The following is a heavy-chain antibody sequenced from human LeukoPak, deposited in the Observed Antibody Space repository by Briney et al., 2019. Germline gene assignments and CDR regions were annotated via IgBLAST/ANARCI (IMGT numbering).Heavy chain of an antibody. CDR1: GFTFSNYG. D-gene: IGHD4-11*01. CDR2: ISYRGSNK. Sequence: GGSLRLSCAASGFTFSNYGMHWVRQAPGKGLEWVAMISYRGSNKYYADSVKGRFTISRDNSENTLYLQMDSLRADDTAVFYCAKEAGSNWSPLDSWGQGTLVTVSS. J-gene: IGHJ4*02. V-gene: IGHV3-30*18. CDR3: AKEAGSNWSPLDS.